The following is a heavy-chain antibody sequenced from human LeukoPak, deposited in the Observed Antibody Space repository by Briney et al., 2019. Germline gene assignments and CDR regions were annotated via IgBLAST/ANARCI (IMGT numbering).Heavy chain of an antibody. V-gene: IGHV3-74*01. CDR3: ATDSSGYYNFDY. Sequence: PGGSLRLSCAASGFTFSSYWMHWVRQAPGKGLVWVSRINSDGSSTSYADSVKGRFTISRDNAKNTLYLQMNSLGAEDTAVYYCATDSSGYYNFDYWGQGTLVTVSS. CDR2: INSDGSST. CDR1: GFTFSSYW. D-gene: IGHD3-22*01. J-gene: IGHJ4*02.